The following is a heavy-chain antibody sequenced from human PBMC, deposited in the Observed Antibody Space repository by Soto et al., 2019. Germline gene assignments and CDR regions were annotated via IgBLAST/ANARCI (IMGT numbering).Heavy chain of an antibody. D-gene: IGHD6-19*01. V-gene: IGHV3-48*03. CDR3: ARDGGSGWPAHFDY. J-gene: IGHJ4*02. CDR2: ISSSGSTI. Sequence: EVQLVESGGGLVQPGGSLRLSCAASGFTFSSYEMNWVRQAPGKGLEWVSYISSSGSTIYYADSVKGRFTISRDNAKNSLYLQMNSLRAEVTAVYYCARDGGSGWPAHFDYWGQGTLVTVSS. CDR1: GFTFSSYE.